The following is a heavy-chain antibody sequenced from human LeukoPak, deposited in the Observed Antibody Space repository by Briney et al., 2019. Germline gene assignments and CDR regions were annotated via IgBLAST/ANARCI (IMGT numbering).Heavy chain of an antibody. CDR1: GYTFTSYY. D-gene: IGHD2-2*01. V-gene: IGHV1-69*13. CDR3: ARVVVPAATGSYYYMDV. J-gene: IGHJ6*03. Sequence: SVKVSCKASGYTFTSYYMHWVRQAPGQGLEWMGGIIPIFGTANYAQKFQGRVTITADESTSTAYMELSSLRSEDTAVYYCARVVVPAATGSYYYMDVWGKGTTVTVSS. CDR2: IIPIFGTA.